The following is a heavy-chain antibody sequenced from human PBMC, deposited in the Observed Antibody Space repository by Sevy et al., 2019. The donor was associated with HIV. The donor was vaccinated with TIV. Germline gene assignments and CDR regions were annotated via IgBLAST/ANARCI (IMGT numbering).Heavy chain of an antibody. CDR2: FDPEDGET. V-gene: IGHV1-24*01. J-gene: IGHJ4*02. CDR3: ATFEAVAGPFDY. Sequence: ASVKVSCKVSGYTLTELSMHWVRQAPGKGLEWMGGFDPEDGETIYAQKFQGRVTMTEDTSTDTAYMELSSLRSEDTAVYYCATFEAVAGPFDYWGQGTLVTVSS. D-gene: IGHD6-19*01. CDR1: GYTLTELS.